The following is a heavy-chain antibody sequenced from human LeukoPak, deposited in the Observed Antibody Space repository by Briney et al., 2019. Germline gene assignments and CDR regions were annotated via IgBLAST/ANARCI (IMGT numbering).Heavy chain of an antibody. J-gene: IGHJ4*02. Sequence: ASVKVSRKASGYTFTGYYMHWVRQAPGKGLEWMGGFDPEDGETIYAQKFQGRVTMTEDTSTDTAYMELSSLRSEDTAVYYCATDWLGRAVTTAFWGQGTLVTVSS. V-gene: IGHV1-24*01. CDR1: GYTFTGYY. D-gene: IGHD4-17*01. CDR2: FDPEDGET. CDR3: ATDWLGRAVTTAF.